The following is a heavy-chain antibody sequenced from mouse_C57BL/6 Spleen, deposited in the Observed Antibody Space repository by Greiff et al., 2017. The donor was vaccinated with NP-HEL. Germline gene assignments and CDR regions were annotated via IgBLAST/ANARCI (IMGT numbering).Heavy chain of an antibody. V-gene: IGHV5-17*01. CDR2: ISSGSSTI. D-gene: IGHD1-1*01. CDR1: GFTFSDYG. Sequence: DVKLVESGGGLVKPGGSLKLSCAASGFTFSDYGMHWVRQAPEKGLEWVAYISSGSSTIYYADTVKGRFTISRDNAKNTLFLQMTSLRSEDAAMYYCARTGSGSYWYFDVWGTGTTVTVSS. CDR3: ARTGSGSYWYFDV. J-gene: IGHJ1*03.